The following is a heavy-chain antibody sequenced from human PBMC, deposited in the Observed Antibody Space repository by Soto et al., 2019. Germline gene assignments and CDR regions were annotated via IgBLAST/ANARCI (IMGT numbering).Heavy chain of an antibody. CDR2: IYYIGTT. CDR1: GASLSRGRYC. V-gene: IGHV4-61*01. J-gene: IGHJ5*02. D-gene: IGHD3-9*01. CDR3: ARAASPYFDLLSAFDP. Sequence: PTETLSLAYRVCGASLSRGRYCWSWFRSPPGKGLQWLGYIYYIGTTKHNPTLSSRVTLSGDMSKNQFSLKLSSVTAADSAVYFCARAASPYFDLLSAFDPWGQGVLVT.